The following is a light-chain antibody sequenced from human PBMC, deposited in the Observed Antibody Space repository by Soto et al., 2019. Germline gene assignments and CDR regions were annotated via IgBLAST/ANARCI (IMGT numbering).Light chain of an antibody. Sequence: QTALTQPASVCGSPGQSITISCTGTSSDVGGYNYVSWYQHHPGKAPKLMIYDVTSRPSGVSNRFSGSKSGNTASLTISGLQADDEADYYCGSYTGTDTPMVFGGGTKLTVL. CDR3: GSYTGTDTPMV. V-gene: IGLV2-14*03. J-gene: IGLJ3*02. CDR2: DVT. CDR1: SSDVGGYNY.